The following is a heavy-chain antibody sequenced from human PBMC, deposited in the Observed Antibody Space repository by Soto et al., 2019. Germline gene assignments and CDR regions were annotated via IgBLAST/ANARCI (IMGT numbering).Heavy chain of an antibody. D-gene: IGHD3-9*01. CDR1: GFTFSSYS. Sequence: GGSLRLSCAASGFTFSSYSMNWVRQAPGKGLEWVSYISSSSSTIYYADSVKGRFTISRDNAKNSLYLQMNSLRAEDTAVYYCARSTSPPTRYFDWLLSTLFDYWGQGTLVTVSS. CDR2: ISSSSSTI. CDR3: ARSTSPPTRYFDWLLSTLFDY. J-gene: IGHJ4*02. V-gene: IGHV3-48*01.